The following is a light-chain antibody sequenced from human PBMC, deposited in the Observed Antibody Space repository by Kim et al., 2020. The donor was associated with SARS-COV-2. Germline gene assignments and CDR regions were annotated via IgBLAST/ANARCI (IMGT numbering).Light chain of an antibody. CDR3: QQYDNSLLT. Sequence: PPGERATLSCRASRSVSRNSLAWYQQKPGQAPRLLIYGASSRATGVPDRFSGSGSGTDFTLTINRLAPEDFAVYFCQQYDNSLLTFGGGTKVDVK. CDR1: RSVSRNS. V-gene: IGKV3-20*01. J-gene: IGKJ4*01. CDR2: GAS.